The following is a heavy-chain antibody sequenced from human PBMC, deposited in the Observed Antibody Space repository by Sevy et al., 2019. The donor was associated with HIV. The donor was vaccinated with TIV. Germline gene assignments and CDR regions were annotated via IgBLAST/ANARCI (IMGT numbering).Heavy chain of an antibody. Sequence: SENLSLTCTVSGCSISSYYWSWIRQPPGKGLEWIGNIYYSGSTNYNPSLKSRVTISLDTSKNQFSLKLSSVTAADTAVYYCARGVEMASARYDAFDIWGQGTMVTVSS. CDR1: GCSISSYY. J-gene: IGHJ3*02. CDR3: ARGVEMASARYDAFDI. V-gene: IGHV4-59*01. D-gene: IGHD6-6*01. CDR2: IYYSGST.